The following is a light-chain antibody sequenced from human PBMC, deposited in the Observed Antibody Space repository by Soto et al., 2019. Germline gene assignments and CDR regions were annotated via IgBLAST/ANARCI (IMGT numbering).Light chain of an antibody. CDR3: SAWDDSLRGVV. CDR2: RNN. V-gene: IGLV1-47*01. Sequence: QSVLTQPPSASGTPGQRVTISCFGSSSNIGSNYVYWYQQLPGTAPKLLIYRNNQRPSGVPDRFSVSKSGTAASLAISGLQSEDEADYYCSAWDDSLRGVVFGGGTKLTVL. CDR1: SSNIGSNY. J-gene: IGLJ3*02.